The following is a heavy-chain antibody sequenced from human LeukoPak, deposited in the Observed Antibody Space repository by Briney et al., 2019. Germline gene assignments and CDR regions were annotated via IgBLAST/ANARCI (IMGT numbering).Heavy chain of an antibody. CDR2: INPNSGDT. Sequence: GASVKVSCKASGYTFTGYHMHWVRQAPGQGLEGMGWINPNSGDTNYAQKFQGRVTMTRDTSISTAYMELSWLRSDDTAVYYCAVNYVYGDHAHRNPGAYYYMDVWGKGTTVTVSS. V-gene: IGHV1-2*02. J-gene: IGHJ6*03. D-gene: IGHD4/OR15-4a*01. CDR3: AVNYVYGDHAHRNPGAYYYMDV. CDR1: GYTFTGYH.